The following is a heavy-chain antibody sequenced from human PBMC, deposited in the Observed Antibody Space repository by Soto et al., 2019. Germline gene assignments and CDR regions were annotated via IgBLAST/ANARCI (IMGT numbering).Heavy chain of an antibody. CDR1: GASIYNGGYF. V-gene: IGHV4-30-2*06. Sequence: PSETLSLTCSVSGASIYNGGYFWSWIRQSPGKGLEWIGHIHNSGSPYNNPSLKSRVTISVDTSKNQFSLKLSSVTAADTAVYYCARVIPTVTIPNWFDPWGQGTLVTVSS. D-gene: IGHD4-17*01. J-gene: IGHJ5*02. CDR3: ARVIPTVTIPNWFDP. CDR2: IHNSGSP.